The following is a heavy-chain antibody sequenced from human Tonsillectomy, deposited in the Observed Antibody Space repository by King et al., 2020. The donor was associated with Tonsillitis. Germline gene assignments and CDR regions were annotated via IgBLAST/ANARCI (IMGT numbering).Heavy chain of an antibody. D-gene: IGHD3-10*01. Sequence: VQLVESGGGLVQPGGSLRLSCAASGFTFSNYWMTWVRQAPGKGLEWVANIKQDGSEKYYVDSMKGRFTISRDNANNSMYLQMNSLRAEDSAVYYSAGDWDYYGWGSYLGYWGPGTLVTVSS. V-gene: IGHV3-7*01. CDR1: GFTFSNYW. CDR2: IKQDGSEK. J-gene: IGHJ4*02. CDR3: AGDWDYYGWGSYLGY.